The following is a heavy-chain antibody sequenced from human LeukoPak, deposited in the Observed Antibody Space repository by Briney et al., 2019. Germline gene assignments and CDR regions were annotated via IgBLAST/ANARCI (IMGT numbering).Heavy chain of an antibody. CDR3: AKAYWDTAMNPSDY. J-gene: IGHJ4*02. V-gene: IGHV3-30*18. D-gene: IGHD5-18*01. Sequence: PGGSLRLSCAASGFTFSSYDMHWVRQAPGKGLEWVIVISYDGSNKYHADSVKGRFTISRDNSKNTLYLQMSSLRAEDSAIYHCAKAYWDTAMNPSDYWGQGTLVTVSS. CDR2: ISYDGSNK. CDR1: GFTFSSYD.